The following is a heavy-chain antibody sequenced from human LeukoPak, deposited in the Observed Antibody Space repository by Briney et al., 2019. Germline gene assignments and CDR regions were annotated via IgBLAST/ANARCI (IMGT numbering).Heavy chain of an antibody. CDR2: TNPNSGGT. CDR3: ARDVRTYYYDSSGYGY. V-gene: IGHV1-2*02. D-gene: IGHD3-22*01. CDR1: GYTFTGYN. J-gene: IGHJ4*02. Sequence: PSVKFSCKASGYTFTGYNMHWGRQPPGQGLGWMEWTNPNSGGTNYAQKFQGRVTMTRDTSISTAYMELSRLRSDDTAVYYCARDVRTYYYDSSGYGYWGQGTLVTVSS.